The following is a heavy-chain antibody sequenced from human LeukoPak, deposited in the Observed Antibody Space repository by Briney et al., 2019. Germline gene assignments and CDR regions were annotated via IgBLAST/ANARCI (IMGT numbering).Heavy chain of an antibody. D-gene: IGHD4-17*01. CDR3: VKESDTSTVRGCLDY. CDR2: ISTDGSKT. V-gene: IGHV3-64D*09. J-gene: IGHJ4*02. Sequence: GGSLRLSCSASGFTFTTYALHWVRQAPGKGLEYVSSISTDGSKTFYADSVRGRFTISRDDFKNTLFLQLSSLTTEDTAVYYCVKESDTSTVRGCLDYWGQGTLVTVSS. CDR1: GFTFTTYA.